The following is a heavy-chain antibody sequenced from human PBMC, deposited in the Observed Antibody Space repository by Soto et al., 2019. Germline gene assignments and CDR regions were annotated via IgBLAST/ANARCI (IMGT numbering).Heavy chain of an antibody. CDR1: AGSISNLDYF. CDR2: IYKSATT. Sequence: SETLSLTCTLAAGSISNLDYFWAWIRQHPGQALEYIGYIYKSATTYYNPSFESRVAISVATSKSQFSLNVTSVTAADTAVYFCARGRYCLTGRCFPNWFDSWGQGALVTVSS. CDR3: ARGRYCLTGRCFPNWFDS. D-gene: IGHD7-27*01. J-gene: IGHJ5*01. V-gene: IGHV4-30-4*01.